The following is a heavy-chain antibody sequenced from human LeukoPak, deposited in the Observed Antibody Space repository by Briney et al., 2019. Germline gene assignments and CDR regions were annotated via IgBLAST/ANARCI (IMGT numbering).Heavy chain of an antibody. CDR1: GGSFSGYY. J-gene: IGHJ4*02. CDR3: AGRAPYYYDSSGYGDY. D-gene: IGHD3-22*01. V-gene: IGHV4-34*01. Sequence: SETLSLTCAVYGGSFSGYYWSWIRQPPVKGLEWIGEINHSGSTNYNPSLKSRVTISVDTSKNQFSLKLSSVTAADTAVYYCAGRAPYYYDSSGYGDYWGQGTLVTVSS. CDR2: INHSGST.